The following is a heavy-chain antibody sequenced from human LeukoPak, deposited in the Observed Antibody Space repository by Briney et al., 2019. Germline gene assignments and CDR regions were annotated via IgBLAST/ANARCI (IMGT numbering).Heavy chain of an antibody. CDR3: ARETPRRGETRDGYR. D-gene: IGHD5-24*01. CDR2: IYSGGTI. V-gene: IGHV3-53*01. Sequence: GESLRLSCAASGFTVSSNYMSWVRQAPGKGLEWVSIIYSGGTIHYVDSVKGRFTISRDNSKNTLHLQMNSLRAEDTAVYYCARETPRRGETRDGYRWGQGTLVTVSS. CDR1: GFTVSSNY. J-gene: IGHJ4*02.